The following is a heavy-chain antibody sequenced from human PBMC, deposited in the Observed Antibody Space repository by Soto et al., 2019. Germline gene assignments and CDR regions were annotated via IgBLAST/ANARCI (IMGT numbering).Heavy chain of an antibody. CDR3: ARRWGGALDY. V-gene: IGHV4-59*08. CDR2: IYYSGST. Sequence: QVQLQESGPGLVKPSETLSLTCTVSGGSMSSYYWSWIRQPPGKGLEWIGYIYYSGSTNYNPSLKSRVTISVDTSKNQVSPKLNSVTAADTAVYYCARRWGGALDYWGQGTLVTVSS. CDR1: GGSMSSYY. D-gene: IGHD3-16*01. J-gene: IGHJ4*02.